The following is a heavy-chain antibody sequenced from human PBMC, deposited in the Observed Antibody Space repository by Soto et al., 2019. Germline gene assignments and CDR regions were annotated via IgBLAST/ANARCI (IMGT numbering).Heavy chain of an antibody. Sequence: QVQLQESGPGLVKPSQTLSLTCTVSGGSISSGGYYWSWIRQHPGKSLEWIGYIYYSGSTYYNPSLTSRITISVDTSKNQCSLKLSAVTAADTAVYYCARVRHEVISPLDYYDMDVWGKGTTVTVSS. D-gene: IGHD3-22*01. CDR1: GGSISSGGYY. CDR2: IYYSGST. CDR3: ARVRHEVISPLDYYDMDV. V-gene: IGHV4-31*03. J-gene: IGHJ6*03.